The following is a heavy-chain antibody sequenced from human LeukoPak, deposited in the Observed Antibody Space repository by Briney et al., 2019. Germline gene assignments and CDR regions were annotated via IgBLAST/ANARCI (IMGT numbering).Heavy chain of an antibody. J-gene: IGHJ4*02. CDR3: ARGECSGGSCYSGSWIY. CDR1: GYTFSDYA. D-gene: IGHD2-15*01. V-gene: IGHV1-2*02. CDR2: VNPNTGGT. Sequence: ASVKVSCKASGYTFSDYAIHWVRQAPGQGLEWMGWVNPNTGGTSYAQKFQGRVTMTRDTSISTAYMELSRLRSDDTAVYYCARGECSGGSCYSGSWIYWGQGTLVTVSS.